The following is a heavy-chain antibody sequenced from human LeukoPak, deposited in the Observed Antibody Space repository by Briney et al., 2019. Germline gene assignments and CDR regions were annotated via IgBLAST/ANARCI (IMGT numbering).Heavy chain of an antibody. CDR1: GGSISSYC. D-gene: IGHD3-16*01. Sequence: SETLSLTCTVSGGSISSYCWSWIRQPPGEGLEWIGYIYYSGSTNYNPSLKSRVTISVDTSKNQFSLKLSSVTAADTAVYYCARIHKPRGWFDPWGQGTLVTVSS. J-gene: IGHJ5*02. CDR2: IYYSGST. V-gene: IGHV4-59*01. CDR3: ARIHKPRGWFDP.